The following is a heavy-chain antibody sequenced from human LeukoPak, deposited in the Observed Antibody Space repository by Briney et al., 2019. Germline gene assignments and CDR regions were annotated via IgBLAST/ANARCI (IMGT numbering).Heavy chain of an antibody. Sequence: PGGSLRLSCAASGLTFSNYAMTWVRQAPGKGLQWVSAISGDASYTYYLDSVKGRFTTSRDNSKNTLFLQMNSLRADDTAVYYCAKNYGISRPFYDYWGQGIVVTVSS. CDR3: AKNYGISRPFYDY. V-gene: IGHV3-23*01. CDR2: ISGDASYT. CDR1: GLTFSNYA. D-gene: IGHD4-17*01. J-gene: IGHJ4*02.